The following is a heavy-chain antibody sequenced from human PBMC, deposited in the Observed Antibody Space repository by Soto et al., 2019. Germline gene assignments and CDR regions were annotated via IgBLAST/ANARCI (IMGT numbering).Heavy chain of an antibody. CDR3: ARSSFDWSSLGLGGPNDAFDI. J-gene: IGHJ3*02. CDR2: INPNSGGT. CDR1: GYTFTGYY. V-gene: IGHV1-2*04. Sequence: ASVKVSCKASGYTFTGYYMHWVRQAPGQGLEWMGWINPNSGGTNYAQKFQGWVNMTRDTSISTAYMELSRLRSDDTAVYYCARSSFDWSSLGLGGPNDAFDIWGQGTMVTVSS. D-gene: IGHD3-9*01.